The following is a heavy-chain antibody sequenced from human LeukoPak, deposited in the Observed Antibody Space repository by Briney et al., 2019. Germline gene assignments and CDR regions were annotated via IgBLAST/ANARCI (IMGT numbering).Heavy chain of an antibody. Sequence: SETLSLTCTVSGGSISSGSYSWSWIRQPAGKGLEWIGRFYTSGSTNYNPSLKSRVTISVDTSKNQFSLKLSSVTAADTAVYYCAVHSSSWYRGAFDIWGQGTMVTVSS. CDR3: AVHSSSWYRGAFDI. V-gene: IGHV4-61*02. CDR1: GGSISSGSYS. J-gene: IGHJ3*02. CDR2: FYTSGST. D-gene: IGHD6-13*01.